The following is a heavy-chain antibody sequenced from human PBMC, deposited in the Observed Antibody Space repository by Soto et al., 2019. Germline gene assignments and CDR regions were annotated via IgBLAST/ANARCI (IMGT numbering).Heavy chain of an antibody. J-gene: IGHJ5*02. Sequence: QVQLQESGPGLVKPSETLSLTCTVSGGSVSSYYWNWIRQPPGKGLEWIGYVYYSGSATYNPSLKNRVTISVDTAKDQFSLKLRSVTAADTAVYYCARTNWNANWFDPWGQGTLVTVSS. CDR3: ARTNWNANWFDP. CDR2: VYYSGSA. V-gene: IGHV4-59*02. CDR1: GGSVSSYY. D-gene: IGHD1-20*01.